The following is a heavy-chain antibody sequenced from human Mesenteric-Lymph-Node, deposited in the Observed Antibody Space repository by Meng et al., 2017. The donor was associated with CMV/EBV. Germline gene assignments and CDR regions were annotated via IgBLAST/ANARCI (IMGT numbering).Heavy chain of an antibody. D-gene: IGHD3-3*01. V-gene: IGHV3-7*01. CDR2: IKYDGSEK. Sequence: GESLKISCAASGFTFSSYWMSWVRQAPGRGLEWVANIKYDGSEKYYVDSAKGRFTTSRDNAEKSLYLQMNSLRTEDTAVYYCVRYRFLEASLQETRWFDPWGQGTLVTVSS. J-gene: IGHJ5*02. CDR1: GFTFSSYW. CDR3: VRYRFLEASLQETRWFDP.